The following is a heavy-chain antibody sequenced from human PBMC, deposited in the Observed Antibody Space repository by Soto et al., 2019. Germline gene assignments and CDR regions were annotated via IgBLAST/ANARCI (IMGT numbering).Heavy chain of an antibody. J-gene: IGHJ3*02. Sequence: ASVKVSCKASGYTFTSYDINWVRQATGQGLEWMGWMNPNSGNTSYAQKLQGRVTMTTDTSMSTAYMELSSLRSDDTAVYYCVIVVVPAAPIWGQGTMVTVSS. D-gene: IGHD2-2*01. CDR1: GYTFTSYD. CDR2: MNPNSGNT. V-gene: IGHV1-8*01. CDR3: VIVVVPAAPI.